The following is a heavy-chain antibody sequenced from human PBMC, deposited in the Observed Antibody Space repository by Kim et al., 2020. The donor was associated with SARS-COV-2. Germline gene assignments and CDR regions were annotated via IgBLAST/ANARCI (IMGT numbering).Heavy chain of an antibody. J-gene: IGHJ4*02. CDR2: A. CDR3: ARVGSSPIFDY. Sequence: ANSAQKFQGRVTITADESTSTAYMELSSLRSEDTAVYYCARVGSSPIFDYWGQGTLVTVSS. V-gene: IGHV1-69*01. D-gene: IGHD3-10*01.